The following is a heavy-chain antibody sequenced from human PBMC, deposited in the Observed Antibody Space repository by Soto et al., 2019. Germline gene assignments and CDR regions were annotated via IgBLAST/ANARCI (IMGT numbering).Heavy chain of an antibody. J-gene: IGHJ6*02. Sequence: ASVKVSCKASGYPFTGPYIYWVRQAPGQGLEWMGWSNPSSGGTEFAEKFQGRVTVTRDTSIRTVFLELNSLTSDDTGVYFCARDFRTYSHGVDVWGQGTAVTVSS. V-gene: IGHV1-2*02. CDR3: ARDFRTYSHGVDV. CDR1: GYPFTGPY. D-gene: IGHD4-4*01. CDR2: SNPSSGGT.